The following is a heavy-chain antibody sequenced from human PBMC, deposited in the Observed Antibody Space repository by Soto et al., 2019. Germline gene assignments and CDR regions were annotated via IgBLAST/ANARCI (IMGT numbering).Heavy chain of an antibody. Sequence: AASVKVSCKASGYTFTNYGICWVRQAPGQGLEWLGWISGYNGNTNYAQSFQDRVTLTTDTSTSTAYMELRSLRSDDTALYYCARDGHWNDLDYWGQGTLVTVSS. CDR3: ARDGHWNDLDY. CDR2: ISGYNGNT. V-gene: IGHV1-18*01. D-gene: IGHD1-1*01. CDR1: GYTFTNYG. J-gene: IGHJ4*02.